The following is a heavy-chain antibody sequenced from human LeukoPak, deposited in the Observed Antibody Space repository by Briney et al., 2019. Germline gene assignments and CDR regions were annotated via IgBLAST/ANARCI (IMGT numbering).Heavy chain of an antibody. CDR2: ISYDGSNK. Sequence: GGSLRLSSAASGFTFSSYAMHWVRQAPGKGLEWVAVISYDGSNKYYADSVKGRFTISRDNSKNTLYLQMNSLRAEDTAVYYCARDPTITMIVVVIPHYFDYWGQGTLVTVSS. D-gene: IGHD3-22*01. CDR3: ARDPTITMIVVVIPHYFDY. V-gene: IGHV3-30*04. CDR1: GFTFSSYA. J-gene: IGHJ4*02.